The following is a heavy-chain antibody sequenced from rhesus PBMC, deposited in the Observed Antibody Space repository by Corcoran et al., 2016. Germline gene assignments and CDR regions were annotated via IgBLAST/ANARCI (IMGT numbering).Heavy chain of an antibody. D-gene: IGHD6-31*01. CDR2: ISYTGGST. CDR3: ARGYSSGSFDY. CDR1: GFSFSDSY. Sequence: EVQLVESGGGLAKPGGSLRISCVASGFSFSDSYWYWFRQAPGKGVEWVLGISYTGGSTYYADSVKGRFTISRENAKNTLYLQMDSLRAEDTAVYYCARGYSSGSFDYWGQGVLVTVSS. V-gene: IGHV3S18*01. J-gene: IGHJ4*01.